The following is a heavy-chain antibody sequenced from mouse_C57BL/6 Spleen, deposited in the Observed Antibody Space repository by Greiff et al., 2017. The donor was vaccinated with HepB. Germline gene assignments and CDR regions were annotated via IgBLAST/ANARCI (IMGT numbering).Heavy chain of an antibody. Sequence: VQLQQPGAELVKPGASVKLSCKASGYTFTSYWMQWVKQRPGQGLEWIGEIDPSDSYTTYNQKFKGKATLTVDTSSSTAYMQLSSLTSEDSAVYYCARRRGITTVVALDWYFDVWGTGTTVTVSS. V-gene: IGHV1-50*01. CDR3: ARRRGITTVVALDWYFDV. D-gene: IGHD1-1*01. J-gene: IGHJ1*03. CDR1: GYTFTSYW. CDR2: IDPSDSYT.